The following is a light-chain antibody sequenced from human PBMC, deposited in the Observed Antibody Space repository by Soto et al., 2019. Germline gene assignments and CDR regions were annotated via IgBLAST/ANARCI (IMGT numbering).Light chain of an antibody. Sequence: QSVLTQPPSASGTPGQRVTISCSGGSSNIGSNTVNWYQQLPGTAPKLFIYIDIQRPSGVPDLFTGSKSGTSASLAIDGLQSDDEADYYGAAWDDRLNGPVFGGGTKLTVL. CDR1: SSNIGSNT. V-gene: IGLV1-44*01. CDR3: AAWDDRLNGPV. CDR2: IDI. J-gene: IGLJ2*01.